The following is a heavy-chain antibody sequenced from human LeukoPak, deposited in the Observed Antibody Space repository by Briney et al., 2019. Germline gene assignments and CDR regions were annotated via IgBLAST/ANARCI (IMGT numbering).Heavy chain of an antibody. V-gene: IGHV3-11*04. J-gene: IGHJ4*02. Sequence: GGSLRLSCAASGFSSSDYYMTWIRQAPGKGLEWVSYISSSGYSIYYADSVKGRFTISRDNAKNSLYLQMNSLRAEDTAVYYCARGDSWGFFDYWGQGTLVTVSS. CDR3: ARGDSWGFFDY. D-gene: IGHD1-26*01. CDR2: ISSSGYSI. CDR1: GFSSSDYY.